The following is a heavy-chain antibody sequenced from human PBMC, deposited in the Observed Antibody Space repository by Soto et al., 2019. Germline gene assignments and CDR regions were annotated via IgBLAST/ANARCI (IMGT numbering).Heavy chain of an antibody. CDR2: INPNSGGT. Sequence: ASVKVSCKASGYTFTGYYMHWVRQAPGQGLEWMGWINPNSGGTNYAQKFQGRVTMTEDTSTDTAYMELSSLRSEDTAVYYCATVWLGWGQGTLVTVSS. D-gene: IGHD5-12*01. CDR3: ATVWLG. V-gene: IGHV1-2*02. CDR1: GYTFTGYY. J-gene: IGHJ4*02.